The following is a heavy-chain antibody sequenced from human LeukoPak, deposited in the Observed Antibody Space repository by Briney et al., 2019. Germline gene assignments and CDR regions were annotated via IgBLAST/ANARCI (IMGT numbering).Heavy chain of an antibody. CDR1: GYTFTSYY. Sequence: ASVKVSCKASGYTFTSYYMHWVRQAPGQGLEWMGIINPSGGSTNYAQKLQGRVTMTTDTSTSTAYLELRSLRSDDTAVYYCARVGPRGYCSRTSCPSPYYFDYWGQGTLVTVSS. CDR2: INPSGGST. D-gene: IGHD2-2*01. V-gene: IGHV1-46*01. CDR3: ARVGPRGYCSRTSCPSPYYFDY. J-gene: IGHJ4*01.